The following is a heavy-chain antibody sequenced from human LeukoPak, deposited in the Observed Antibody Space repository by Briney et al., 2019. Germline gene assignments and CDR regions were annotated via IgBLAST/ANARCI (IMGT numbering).Heavy chain of an antibody. V-gene: IGHV1-2*02. CDR2: FNPYSGDA. Sequence: GASVKVSCKASGYTFTVHYLHWVRQAPGQGPEWMGWFNPYSGDANYAQRFQGRVTMTRVTSNSTAYMEMKGLTIDDTAVYYCARDKGSGMLPFDYWGQGTRVTVSS. CDR3: ARDKGSGMLPFDY. D-gene: IGHD1-1*01. J-gene: IGHJ4*02. CDR1: GYTFTVHY.